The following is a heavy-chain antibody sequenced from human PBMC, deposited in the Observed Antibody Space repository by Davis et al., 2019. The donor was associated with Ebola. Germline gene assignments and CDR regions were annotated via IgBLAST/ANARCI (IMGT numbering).Heavy chain of an antibody. CDR2: ISGRSTYI. J-gene: IGHJ3*02. CDR1: GFTFGSYS. V-gene: IGHV3-21*01. D-gene: IGHD3-10*01. CDR3: ARERGPYILGWFEPFDI. Sequence: GESLKISCAASGFTFGSYSMNWVRQAPGKGLEWVSSISGRSTYIYYADSAKGRFTISRDNAKDSLLLQMDSLTAEDTAVYYCARERGPYILGWFEPFDIWGQGTRVTVSS.